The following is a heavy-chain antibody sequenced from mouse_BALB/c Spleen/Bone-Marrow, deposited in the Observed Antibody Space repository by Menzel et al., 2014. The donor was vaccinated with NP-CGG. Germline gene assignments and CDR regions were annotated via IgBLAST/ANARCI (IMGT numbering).Heavy chain of an antibody. Sequence: QVTLKVCGPGILQPSQTLSLTCSFSGFSLSTSGMGVSWIRQPSGKGLEWLAHIYWGDDKRYNPSLKSRLTISKDTSSNQVFLKITSVDTADTATYYCARSRDGNGFDYWGQGTTLTVSS. D-gene: IGHD2-1*01. J-gene: IGHJ2*01. CDR1: GFSLSTSGMG. CDR3: ARSRDGNGFDY. CDR2: IYWGDDK. V-gene: IGHV8-12*01.